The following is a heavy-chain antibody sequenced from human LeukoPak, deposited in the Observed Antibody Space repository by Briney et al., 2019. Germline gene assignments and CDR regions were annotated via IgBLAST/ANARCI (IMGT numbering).Heavy chain of an antibody. Sequence: GGSLRLSCAASGFTLSSYTMNWVRQAPGKGLEWVSYISSSGSTIYYADSVKGRFTISRDNAKNSLYLQMNSLRVEDTAVYYCARDFWSGSPDWGQGTLVTVSS. CDR3: ARDFWSGSPD. V-gene: IGHV3-48*04. CDR2: ISSSGSTI. CDR1: GFTLSSYT. J-gene: IGHJ4*02. D-gene: IGHD3-3*01.